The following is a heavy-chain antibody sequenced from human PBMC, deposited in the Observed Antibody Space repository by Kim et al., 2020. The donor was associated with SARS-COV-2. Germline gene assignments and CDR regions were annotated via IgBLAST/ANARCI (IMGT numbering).Heavy chain of an antibody. CDR3: ARGSSWYLGYYYYGMDV. V-gene: IGHV4-59*09. Sequence: KSRVTISVDTSKNQFSLKLSSVTAADTAVYYCARGSSWYLGYYYYGMDVWGQGTTVTVSS. D-gene: IGHD6-13*01. J-gene: IGHJ6*02.